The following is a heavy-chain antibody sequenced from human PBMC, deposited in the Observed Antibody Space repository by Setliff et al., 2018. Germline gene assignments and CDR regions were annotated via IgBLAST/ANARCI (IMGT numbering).Heavy chain of an antibody. J-gene: IGHJ4*02. D-gene: IGHD5-12*01. Sequence: SETLSLTCTVSGDSISSRTYYWSWIRQPAGKGLEWIGHVYYSGAANYNPSLKSRVTVSVDTSKNQFSLRLISVTAADTAVYYCARGGTFRYFDYWGQGTPVTVSS. V-gene: IGHV4-61*10. CDR1: GDSISSRTYY. CDR2: VYYSGAA. CDR3: ARGGTFRYFDY.